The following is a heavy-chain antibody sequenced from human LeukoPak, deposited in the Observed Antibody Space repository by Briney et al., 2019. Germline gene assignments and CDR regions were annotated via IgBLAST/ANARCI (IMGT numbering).Heavy chain of an antibody. CDR1: GFTFSSYE. CDR3: AKDIRRGTITMVRGVIIGGAFDI. Sequence: PGGSLRLSCAASGFTFSSYEMNWVRQAPGKGLEWVSGISWNSGSIGYADSVKGRFTISRDNAKNSLYLQMNSLRAEDTALYYCAKDIRRGTITMVRGVIIGGAFDIWGQGTMVTVSS. D-gene: IGHD3-10*01. CDR2: ISWNSGSI. V-gene: IGHV3-9*01. J-gene: IGHJ3*02.